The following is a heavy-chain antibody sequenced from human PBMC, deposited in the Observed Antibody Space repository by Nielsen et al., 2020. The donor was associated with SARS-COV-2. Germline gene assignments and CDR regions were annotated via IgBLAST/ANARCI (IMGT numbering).Heavy chain of an antibody. D-gene: IGHD2-2*01. J-gene: IGHJ4*02. CDR1: GFTFDDYA. V-gene: IGHV3-9*01. CDR3: ARGGSVYCSSTSCQGFDY. CDR2: ISWNSGSI. Sequence: SLKISCAASGFTFDDYAMHWVRQAPGKGLEWVSGISWNSGSIGYADSVKGRFTISRDNAKNSLYLQMNSLRAEDTAVYYCARGGSVYCSSTSCQGFDYWGQGTLVTVSS.